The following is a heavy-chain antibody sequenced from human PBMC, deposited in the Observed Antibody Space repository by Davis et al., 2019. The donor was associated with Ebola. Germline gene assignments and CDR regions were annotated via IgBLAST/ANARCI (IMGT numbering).Heavy chain of an antibody. J-gene: IGHJ4*02. Sequence: PGGSLRLSCTASGFTFSDYYMSWIRQAPGKGLEWVSYISSSGSTIYYADSVKGRFTISRDNAKNSLYLQMNSLRAEDTAVYYCARTVGYCSSTSCHEDYWGQGTLVTVSS. CDR1: GFTFSDYY. CDR2: ISSSGSTI. D-gene: IGHD2-2*01. CDR3: ARTVGYCSSTSCHEDY. V-gene: IGHV3-11*01.